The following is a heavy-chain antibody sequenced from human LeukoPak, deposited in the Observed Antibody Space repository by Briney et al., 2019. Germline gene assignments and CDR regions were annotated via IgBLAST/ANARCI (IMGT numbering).Heavy chain of an antibody. V-gene: IGHV4-39*07. CDR1: GGSISSSSYY. CDR2: IYYSGST. CDR3: ARGWFDP. J-gene: IGHJ5*02. Sequence: PSETLSLNCTVSGGSISSSSYYWGWIRQPPGKGLEWIGSIYYSGSTYYNPSLKSRVTISVDTSKNQFSLKLSSVTAADTAVYYCARGWFDPWGQGTLVTVSS.